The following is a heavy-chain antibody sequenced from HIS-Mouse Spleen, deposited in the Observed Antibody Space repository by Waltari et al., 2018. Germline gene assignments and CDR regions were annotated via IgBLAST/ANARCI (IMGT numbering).Heavy chain of an antibody. D-gene: IGHD6-13*01. J-gene: IGHJ2*01. CDR1: GGSISSSKYY. CDR3: AREIPYSSSWYDWYFDL. V-gene: IGHV4-39*07. Sequence: QLQLQESGPGLVKPSETLSPTCTVSGGSISSSKYYWGRIRQPPGKGLEWIGSIYYSGSTYYNPSLKSRVTISVDTSKNQFSLKLSSVTAADTAVYYCAREIPYSSSWYDWYFDLWGRGTLVTVSS. CDR2: IYYSGST.